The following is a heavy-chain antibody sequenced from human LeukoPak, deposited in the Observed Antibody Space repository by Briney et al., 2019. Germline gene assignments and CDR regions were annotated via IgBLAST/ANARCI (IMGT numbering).Heavy chain of an antibody. CDR3: ARERYNWNQYYFDY. CDR1: GFTFDDYG. Sequence: GGSLRLSCAASGFTFDDYGMSWVRQAPGKGLEWVSGINWNGGSTGYADSVKGRFTISRGNAKNSLYLQMNSLRAEDTALYYCARERYNWNQYYFDYWGQGTLVTVSS. CDR2: INWNGGST. J-gene: IGHJ4*02. V-gene: IGHV3-20*04. D-gene: IGHD1-20*01.